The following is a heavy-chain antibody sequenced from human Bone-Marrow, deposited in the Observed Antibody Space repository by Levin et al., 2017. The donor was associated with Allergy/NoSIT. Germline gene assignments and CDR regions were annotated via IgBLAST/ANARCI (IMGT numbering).Heavy chain of an antibody. CDR3: TTDLYYVLRYFDLDAFDI. CDR1: GLTFRNTW. CDR2: IKSKTGGETR. J-gene: IGHJ3*02. D-gene: IGHD3-9*01. Sequence: GESLKISCAASGLTFRNTWMSWVRQAPGKGLEWVGRIKSKTGGETRDYAAPVKGRFTISRDDSKNTLYLQMNSLKTEDTAVYYCTTDLYYVLRYFDLDAFDIWGQGTMVTVSS. V-gene: IGHV3-15*01.